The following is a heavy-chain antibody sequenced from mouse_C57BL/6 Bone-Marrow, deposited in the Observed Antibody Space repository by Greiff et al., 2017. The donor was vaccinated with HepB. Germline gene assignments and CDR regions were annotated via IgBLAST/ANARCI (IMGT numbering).Heavy chain of an antibody. J-gene: IGHJ4*01. CDR1: GFTFSDYY. Sequence: DVQLVESGGGLVQPGGSLKLSCAASGFTFSDYYMYWVRQTPEKRLEWVAYISNGGGSTYYPDTVKGRFTISRDNAKNTLYLQMSRLKSEDTAMYYCARALTGTDGFYAMDYWGQGTSVTVSS. V-gene: IGHV5-12*01. D-gene: IGHD4-1*01. CDR2: ISNGGGST. CDR3: ARALTGTDGFYAMDY.